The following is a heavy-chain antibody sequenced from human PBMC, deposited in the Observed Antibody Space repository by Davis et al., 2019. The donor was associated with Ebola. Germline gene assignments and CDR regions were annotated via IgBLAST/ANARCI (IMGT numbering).Heavy chain of an antibody. CDR1: GYSFTDDG. D-gene: IGHD2-21*01. Sequence: ASVKVSCKASGYSFTDDGISWVRQAPGQGLEWMGWISAYNGITNYAQKLQGRVTMTTDTSTSTAYMELRSLRSDDTAVYYCARRRDYDAFDIWGQGTMVTVSS. V-gene: IGHV1-18*01. CDR3: ARRRDYDAFDI. CDR2: ISAYNGIT. J-gene: IGHJ3*02.